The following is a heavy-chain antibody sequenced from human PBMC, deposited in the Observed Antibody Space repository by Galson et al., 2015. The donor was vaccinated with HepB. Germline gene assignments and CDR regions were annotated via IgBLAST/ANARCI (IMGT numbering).Heavy chain of an antibody. Sequence: SLRLSCAASGFMFSTYWMKWVRQAPGKGLVWIALINPDETNTNYAHSVRDRFTISRDNARNTMSMQMSSLGADDMAVHYCVRDSGTYPGYYDFWGQGTLVTVSS. CDR1: GFMFSTYW. CDR3: VRDSGTYPGYYDF. CDR2: INPDETNT. V-gene: IGHV3-74*01. J-gene: IGHJ4*02. D-gene: IGHD1-26*01.